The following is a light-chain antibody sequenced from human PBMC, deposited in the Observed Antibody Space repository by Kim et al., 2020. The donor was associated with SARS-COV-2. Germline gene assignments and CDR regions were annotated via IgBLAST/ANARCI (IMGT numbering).Light chain of an antibody. V-gene: IGLV3-1*01. CDR1: KLGDKY. Sequence: VSPGQTATITCSGDKLGDKYVCWYQQNTGQSPVVIIYQDRKRPSGIPERFSGSNSGNTATLTISGTQAMDEADYYCQAWDSSTVLFGGGTQLTVL. J-gene: IGLJ2*01. CDR2: QDR. CDR3: QAWDSSTVL.